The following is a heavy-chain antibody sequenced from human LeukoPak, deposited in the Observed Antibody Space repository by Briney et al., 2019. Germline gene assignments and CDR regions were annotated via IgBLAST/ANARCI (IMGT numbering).Heavy chain of an antibody. J-gene: IGHJ4*02. CDR3: AKDGYCSGGSCYKGDY. CDR2: ISGSGGST. D-gene: IGHD2-15*01. CDR1: GFTFSSYA. Sequence: GGSLRLSCAASGFTFSSYAMSWVRQAPGEGLEWVSAISGSGGSTYYADSVKGRFTISRDNSKSTLYLQMNSLRAEDTAVYYCAKDGYCSGGSCYKGDYWGQGTLVTVSS. V-gene: IGHV3-23*01.